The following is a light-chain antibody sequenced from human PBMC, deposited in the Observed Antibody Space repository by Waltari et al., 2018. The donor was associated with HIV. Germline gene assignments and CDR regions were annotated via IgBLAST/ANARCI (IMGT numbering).Light chain of an antibody. Sequence: QSVLTQPPSASGTPGQRVTISCSGSSSNIGSKYVYWYQQLPGTAPKLLIHRNNQRPSGVPDRFSGSKSGTSASLAISGLRSEDEADYYCAAWDDSLSGFWVFVGGTKLTVL. CDR1: SSNIGSKY. J-gene: IGLJ3*02. V-gene: IGLV1-47*01. CDR2: RNN. CDR3: AAWDDSLSGFWV.